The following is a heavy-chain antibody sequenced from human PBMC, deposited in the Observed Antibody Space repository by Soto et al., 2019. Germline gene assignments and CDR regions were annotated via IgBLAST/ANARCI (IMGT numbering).Heavy chain of an antibody. D-gene: IGHD1-1*01. CDR3: SRQPKTLQMEDSFDI. V-gene: IGHV4-59*11. CDR2: IYYNGRS. Sequence: QVQLQESGPGLLKPSETLSLTCTVSGGSFSTHSWNWIRRPPGKGLEWVGSIYYNGRSSYNSSLKSRLTMSMDTSRVQFSLKLPSVTAADTAVYFCSRQPKTLQMEDSFDIWGQGTVVTVSS. CDR1: GGSFSTHS. J-gene: IGHJ3*02.